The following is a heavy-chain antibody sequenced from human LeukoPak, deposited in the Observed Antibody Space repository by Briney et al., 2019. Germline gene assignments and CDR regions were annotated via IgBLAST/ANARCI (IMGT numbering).Heavy chain of an antibody. CDR2: INHSEST. CDR3: AREMRGDIVVVPAAPGFDY. V-gene: IGHV4-34*01. J-gene: IGHJ4*02. Sequence: SEPLSLTCAVYGGSFSGYYWSWIRQPPGKGLKWIGEINHSESTNYNPSLKSRVTISVDTSKNQFSLKLSSVTAADTAVYYCAREMRGDIVVVPAAPGFDYWGQGTLVTVSS. CDR1: GGSFSGYY. D-gene: IGHD2-2*01.